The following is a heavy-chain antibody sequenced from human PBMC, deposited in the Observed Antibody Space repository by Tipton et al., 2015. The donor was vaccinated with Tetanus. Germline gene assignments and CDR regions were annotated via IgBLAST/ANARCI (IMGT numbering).Heavy chain of an antibody. CDR2: LTVSGETT. V-gene: IGHV3-23*01. CDR1: GFTFRNYA. D-gene: IGHD2-15*01. Sequence: SLRLSCAASGFTFRNYAMSWVRQAPGKGLEWVSSLTVSGETTFYADSVEGRFTISRDNSKNTLYLQMNSLRPEDTAVYYCAKEFQRARIRFFDSWGQGTQVTASS. J-gene: IGHJ4*02. CDR3: AKEFQRARIRFFDS.